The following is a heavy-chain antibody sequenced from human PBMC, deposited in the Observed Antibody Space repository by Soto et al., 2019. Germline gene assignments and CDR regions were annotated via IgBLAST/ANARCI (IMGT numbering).Heavy chain of an antibody. CDR1: GGTLSDHG. J-gene: IGHJ3*02. CDR3: ARGVYGSGNYYTGPSAFDM. Sequence: QVQLEQSGAEVKKPGSSVKVSCKASGGTLSDHGVAWLRQAPGQGLEWMGGTIPVFNTAKYAQKFQGRVTVTADKLTNIAYMELSSLRSEDTAFDFCARGVYGSGNYYTGPSAFDMWGQGTMVIVSS. CDR2: TIPVFNTA. D-gene: IGHD3-10*01. V-gene: IGHV1-69*06.